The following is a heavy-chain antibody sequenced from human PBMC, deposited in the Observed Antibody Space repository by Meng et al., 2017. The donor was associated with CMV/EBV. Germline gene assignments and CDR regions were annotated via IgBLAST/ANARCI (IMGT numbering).Heavy chain of an antibody. Sequence: QSQLQQPAPPPVNPPQTLSHPLTVSGRSISIGHYYWSVLLQPPGKGLEWIGYIYYRGSTYYNPSLKSRVTISVDTSKNQFSLKLSSVTAADTAVYYCARDNRRGGVDYWGQGTLVTVSS. D-gene: IGHD3-3*01. V-gene: IGHV4-30-4*08. J-gene: IGHJ4*02. CDR2: IYYRGST. CDR3: ARDNRRGGVDY. CDR1: GRSISIGHYY.